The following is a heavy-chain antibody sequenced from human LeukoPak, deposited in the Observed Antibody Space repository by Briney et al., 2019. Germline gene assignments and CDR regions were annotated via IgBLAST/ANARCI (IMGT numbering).Heavy chain of an antibody. Sequence: GRSLRLSCAASGFTFSSYAMHWVRQAPGKGLEWVAVIWYDGSNKYYADSVKGRFTISRDNSKNTLYLQMNSLRAEDTAVYYCARRAAAGPRGYYYYMDVWGKGTTVTVSS. CDR1: GFTFSSYA. J-gene: IGHJ6*03. CDR3: ARRAAAGPRGYYYYMDV. CDR2: IWYDGSNK. V-gene: IGHV3-33*08. D-gene: IGHD6-13*01.